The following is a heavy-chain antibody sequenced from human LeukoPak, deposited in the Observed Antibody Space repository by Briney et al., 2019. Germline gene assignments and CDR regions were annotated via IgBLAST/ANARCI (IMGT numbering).Heavy chain of an antibody. CDR1: GFTFSNYG. V-gene: IGHV3-30*02. Sequence: GGSLRLSCAASGFTFSNYGMHWVRQAPGKGLEWVAFIRYDGSNKYYADSVKGRFTISRDNSKNTLYLQMNSLRAEDTAVYYCAKEGIHMHYYYMDVWGKGTTVTVSS. CDR2: IRYDGSNK. CDR3: AKEGIHMHYYYMDV. J-gene: IGHJ6*03. D-gene: IGHD6-13*01.